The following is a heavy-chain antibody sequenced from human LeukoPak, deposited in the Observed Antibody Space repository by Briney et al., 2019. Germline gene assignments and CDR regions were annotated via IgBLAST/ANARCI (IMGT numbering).Heavy chain of an antibody. Sequence: GGSLRLSCAASGFTFSDYYMSWVRQAPGKGLEWVSAISGSGGSTYYADSVKGRFTISRDNAKNSLYLQMNSLKTEDTAVYYCTTGGELFDYWGQGTLVTVSS. CDR2: ISGSGGST. D-gene: IGHD1-7*01. V-gene: IGHV3-11*01. CDR1: GFTFSDYY. CDR3: TTGGELFDY. J-gene: IGHJ4*02.